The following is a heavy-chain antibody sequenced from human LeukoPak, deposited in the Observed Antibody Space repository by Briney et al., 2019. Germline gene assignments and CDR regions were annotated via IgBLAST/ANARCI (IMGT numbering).Heavy chain of an antibody. D-gene: IGHD2-2*01. Sequence: ASVKVSCKASGYTFTGHYMHWVRQAPGQGLEWMGWINPNRGDTNYAQKFQGRVTMTRDTSISTAYMELNRLRSDDTAIYYCARDRTQLLIGDYFDNWGQGTLVTVSS. CDR3: ARDRTQLLIGDYFDN. CDR2: INPNRGDT. J-gene: IGHJ4*02. V-gene: IGHV1-2*02. CDR1: GYTFTGHY.